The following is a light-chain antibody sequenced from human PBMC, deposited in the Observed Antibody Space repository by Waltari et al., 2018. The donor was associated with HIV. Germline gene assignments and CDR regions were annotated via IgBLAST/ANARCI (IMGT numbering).Light chain of an antibody. J-gene: IGKJ1*01. V-gene: IGKV3-20*01. CDR2: GAS. CDR3: QHFGSSLRT. CDR1: QSVSSNY. Sequence: EIVLTQSPGTLSLSPGERATLSCRASQSVSSNYLAWYQQKPGQAPRLLSYGASSRATGIPDRFSGSGSGTDFTLTISRLEPEDFAVYYCQHFGSSLRTFGQGTKVEIK.